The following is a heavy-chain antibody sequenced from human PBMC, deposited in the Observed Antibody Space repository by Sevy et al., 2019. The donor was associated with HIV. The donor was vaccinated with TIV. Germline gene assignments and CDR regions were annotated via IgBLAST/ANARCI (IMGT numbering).Heavy chain of an antibody. Sequence: EGSLRLSCAASGFTFSSNAMHWVRQAPGKGLEWVAVIAYDGSNKYYADSVKGRFTISRDNSKNTLYLQMNSLRAEDTTVSYCARGGTKLVRVAKFPGHAFDIWGQGTMVTVSS. CDR3: ARGGTKLVRVAKFPGHAFDI. D-gene: IGHD3-10*01. V-gene: IGHV3-30-3*01. CDR2: IAYDGSNK. CDR1: GFTFSSNA. J-gene: IGHJ3*02.